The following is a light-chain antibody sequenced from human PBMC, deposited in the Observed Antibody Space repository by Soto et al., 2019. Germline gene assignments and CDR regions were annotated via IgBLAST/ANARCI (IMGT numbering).Light chain of an antibody. V-gene: IGKV3D-15*01. J-gene: IGKJ1*01. CDR1: QGVSGN. CDR2: GAS. Sequence: EIVMTQSQAPRSVSPGEGATLSSRAIQGVSGNLAWYQQKPGQAPSLRIYGASTRATGIPARFSGSGSGTEFTLTISSLQSEDFAVYYCQQYNNWPPWTFGQGTKVEIK. CDR3: QQYNNWPPWT.